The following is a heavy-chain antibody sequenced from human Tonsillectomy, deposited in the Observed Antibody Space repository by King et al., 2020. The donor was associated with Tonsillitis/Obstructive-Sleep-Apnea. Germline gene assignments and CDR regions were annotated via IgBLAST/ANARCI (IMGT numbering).Heavy chain of an antibody. J-gene: IGHJ4*02. D-gene: IGHD1-1*01. CDR2: ISRSGDIT. V-gene: IGHV3-23*04. CDR3: ATEGGGPTVNLHFYY. CDR1: GLTFSNSA. Sequence: VQLVESGGGLVQPGGSLRLSCAASGLTFSNSAMSWVRQAPGKGLEWVSSISRSGDITYYADSVKGRFTISRDNSKNTLYLQMSSLRADDTAIYYCATEGGGPTVNLHFYYWGLGTLVTVSS.